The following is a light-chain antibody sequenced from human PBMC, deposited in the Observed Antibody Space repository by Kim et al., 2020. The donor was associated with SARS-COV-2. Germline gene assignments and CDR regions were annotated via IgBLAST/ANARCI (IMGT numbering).Light chain of an antibody. Sequence: ASVKLTCTRSSGHSRYAIAWHQQQPEKGPRYLMKLNSDGSHSKGDGIPDRFSGSSSGAERYLTISSLQSEDEADYYCQTWGTGTGVFGGGTKVTVL. CDR3: QTWGTGTGV. V-gene: IGLV4-69*01. CDR1: SGHSRYA. CDR2: LNSDGSH. J-gene: IGLJ3*02.